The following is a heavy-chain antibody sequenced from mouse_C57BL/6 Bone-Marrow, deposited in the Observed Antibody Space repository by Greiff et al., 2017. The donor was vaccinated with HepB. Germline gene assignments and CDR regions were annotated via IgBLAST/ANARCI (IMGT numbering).Heavy chain of an antibody. Sequence: VQLQQSGAELAKPGASVKLSCKASGYTFTSYWMHWVKQRPGQGLEWIGYINPSSGYTKYNQKFKGKATLTVDTSSSTAYMQLSSLTSEDSAVYYCARDYGSRSWFAYWGQGTLVTVSA. D-gene: IGHD1-1*01. CDR2: INPSSGYT. J-gene: IGHJ3*01. V-gene: IGHV1-7*01. CDR1: GYTFTSYW. CDR3: ARDYGSRSWFAY.